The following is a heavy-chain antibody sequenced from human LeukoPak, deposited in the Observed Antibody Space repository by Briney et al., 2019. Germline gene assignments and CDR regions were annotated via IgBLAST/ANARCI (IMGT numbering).Heavy chain of an antibody. J-gene: IGHJ3*02. V-gene: IGHV3-13*01. Sequence: GGSLRLSCAASGFTFSSYDMHWVRQATGKGPEWVSAIGTAGDTYYLGSVKGRFTISRENAKNSLYLQMNSLRAGDTAVYYCARARGYSYGYANAFDIWGQGTMVSVSS. CDR3: ARARGYSYGYANAFDI. D-gene: IGHD5-18*01. CDR2: IGTAGDT. CDR1: GFTFSSYD.